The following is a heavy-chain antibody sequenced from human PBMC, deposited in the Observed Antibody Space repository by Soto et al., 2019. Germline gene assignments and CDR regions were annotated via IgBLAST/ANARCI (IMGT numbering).Heavy chain of an antibody. CDR2: IYHSGST. V-gene: IGHV4-30-2*01. Sequence: SETLSLTCAVSGGPISSGGYSWSWIRQPPGKGLEWIGYIYHSGSTYYNPSLKSRVTISVDRSKNQFSLKLSSVTAADTAVYYCARRYGGGFDYWGQGTLVTVSS. CDR3: ARRYGGGFDY. D-gene: IGHD3-10*01. J-gene: IGHJ4*02. CDR1: GGPISSGGYS.